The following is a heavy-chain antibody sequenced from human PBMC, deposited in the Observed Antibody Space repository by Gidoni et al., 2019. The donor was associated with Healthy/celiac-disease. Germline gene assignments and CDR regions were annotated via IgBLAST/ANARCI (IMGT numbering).Heavy chain of an antibody. CDR1: GFTFSDYY. J-gene: IGHJ6*02. V-gene: IGHV3-11*01. CDR3: ARDAGGKFTMVRGVYYYGMDV. D-gene: IGHD3-10*01. CDR2: SSSSGSTI. Sequence: QVQLVESGGGLVKPGGSLRLSCAASGFTFSDYYISWIRQAPGKGLEWVSYSSSSGSTIYYADSVKGRFTISRDNAKNSLYLQMNSLRAEDTAVYYCARDAGGKFTMVRGVYYYGMDVWGQGTTVTVSS.